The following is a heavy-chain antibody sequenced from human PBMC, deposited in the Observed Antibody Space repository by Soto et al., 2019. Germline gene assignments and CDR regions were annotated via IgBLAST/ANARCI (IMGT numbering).Heavy chain of an antibody. D-gene: IGHD3-9*01. V-gene: IGHV3-43*01. J-gene: IGHJ4*02. Sequence: LRLSFAASGFSFEDYTMHWVRHTPWKVPEWISLISWDGGRTLYSDSVKGRFIISRDNSKNSLYLQMNSLTTEDTALYFCARDSYDVLPGPTRYFDQWGQGTLVTV. CDR3: ARDSYDVLPGPTRYFDQ. CDR2: ISWDGGRT. CDR1: GFSFEDYT.